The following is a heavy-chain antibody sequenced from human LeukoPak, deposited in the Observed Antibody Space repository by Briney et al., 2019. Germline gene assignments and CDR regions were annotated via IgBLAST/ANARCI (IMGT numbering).Heavy chain of an antibody. CDR2: MNPNSGNT. V-gene: IGHV1-8*01. CDR3: ARGVIISYFDY. CDR1: GYTFTSYD. Sequence: ASVKVSCKASGYTFTSYDINWVRQATGQRLEWMGWMNPNSGNTGYAQKFKGRVTMTRNTSISTAYMELSSLRSEDTAVYYCARGVIISYFDYWGQGTLVTVSS. D-gene: IGHD3-10*01. J-gene: IGHJ4*02.